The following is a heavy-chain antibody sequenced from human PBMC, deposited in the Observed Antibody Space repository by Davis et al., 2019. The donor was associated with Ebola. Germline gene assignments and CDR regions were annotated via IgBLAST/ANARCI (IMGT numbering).Heavy chain of an antibody. CDR3: ARTVDSNYVWWFDP. CDR1: GFTFSSYW. Sequence: PGGSLRLSCAASGFTFSSYWMSWVRQAPGKGLEWVANIKQDGSEKYYVDSVKGRFTISRDNAKNSLYLQMNSLRAEDTAVYYCARTVDSNYVWWFDPWGQGTLVTVSS. V-gene: IGHV3-7*01. CDR2: IKQDGSEK. D-gene: IGHD4-11*01. J-gene: IGHJ5*02.